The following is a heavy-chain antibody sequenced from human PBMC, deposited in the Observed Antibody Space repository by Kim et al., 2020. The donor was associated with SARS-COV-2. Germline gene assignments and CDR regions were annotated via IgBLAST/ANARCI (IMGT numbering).Heavy chain of an antibody. V-gene: IGHV3-53*01. Sequence: GGSLRLSCEVSGFTVSTSHMYWVRQAPGKGLECVSVIYSGGNTYYSDSVMGRFTISRDNFKNTVYLQMDTLRGDDSVVYYCLRDAGGYWGQGTLVTVSS. J-gene: IGHJ4*02. CDR3: LRDAGGY. D-gene: IGHD2-15*01. CDR1: GFTVSTSH. CDR2: IYSGGNT.